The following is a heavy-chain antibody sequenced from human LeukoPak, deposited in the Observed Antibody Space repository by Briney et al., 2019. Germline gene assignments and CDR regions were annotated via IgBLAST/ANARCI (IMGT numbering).Heavy chain of an antibody. CDR1: GYSFTGYY. V-gene: IGHV1-2*06. CDR2: INPNSGGT. Sequence: GASVKVSCKASGYSFTGYYMHWVRQAPGQGLEWMGRINPNSGGTNYAQKFQGRVTMTRDTSISTAYMELSRLRSDDTAVYYCARVPVATSLDGYHYYGMDVWGQGTTVTVSS. J-gene: IGHJ6*02. D-gene: IGHD5-12*01. CDR3: ARVPVATSLDGYHYYGMDV.